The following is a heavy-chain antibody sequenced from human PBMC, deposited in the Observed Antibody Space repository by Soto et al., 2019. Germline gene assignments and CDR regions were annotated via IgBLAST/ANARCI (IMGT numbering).Heavy chain of an antibody. V-gene: IGHV1-69*12. Sequence: QVQLVQSGAEVKKPGSSVKISCKASGGTFSRSAISWVRQAPGQGLEWMGGTTRIFGTTNYAQKFQGRVTITADETTSTAYTELSSLRSEDTAMYYCARDDYYYDRSGYPARWFDPRGQGTLVTVSS. CDR1: GGTFSRSA. D-gene: IGHD3-22*01. CDR3: ARDDYYYDRSGYPARWFDP. J-gene: IGHJ5*02. CDR2: TTRIFGTT.